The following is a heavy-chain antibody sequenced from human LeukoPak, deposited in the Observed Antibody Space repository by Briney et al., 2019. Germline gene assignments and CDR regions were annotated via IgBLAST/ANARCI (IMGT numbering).Heavy chain of an antibody. V-gene: IGHV4-38-2*02. CDR2: IYHSGSS. Sequence: SETLSLTCTVSGYSISSGYYWGWIRQPPGRGLEWIGSIYHSGSSYYNPSLKSRVTISVDRSKNQFSLKLSSVTAADTAVYYCARDRTSGGAWFDPWGQGTLVTVSS. J-gene: IGHJ5*02. CDR1: GYSISSGYY. CDR3: ARDRTSGGAWFDP.